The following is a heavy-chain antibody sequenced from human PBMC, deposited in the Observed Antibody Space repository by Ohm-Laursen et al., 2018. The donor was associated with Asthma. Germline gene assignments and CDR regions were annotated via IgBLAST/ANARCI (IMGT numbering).Heavy chain of an antibody. CDR1: GDKFSAYY. J-gene: IGHJ4*02. CDR3: VASRQSAWGWDL. D-gene: IGHD1-26*01. Sequence: SETLSLTCAASGDKFSAYYFSWIRRLPGQGLEWIGQITHAGYANYKASLESRVTISVDTSKEQFSLNVNSVTDADTAVYFCVASRQSAWGWDLWGQGTLVTVAS. V-gene: IGHV4-34*08. CDR2: ITHAGYA.